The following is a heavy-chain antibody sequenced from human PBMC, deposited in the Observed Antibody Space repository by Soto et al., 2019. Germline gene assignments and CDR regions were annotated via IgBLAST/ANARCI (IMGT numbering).Heavy chain of an antibody. J-gene: IGHJ5*02. Sequence: SETLSLTCTVSGGSISSGDYYWSWIRQPPGKGLEWIGYIYYSGSTYYNPSLKSRVTISVDTSKNQFSLKLSSVTAADTDVYYCAKRRRYKLDPWGQGTLVTVSS. CDR2: IYYSGST. CDR3: AKRRRYKLDP. D-gene: IGHD1-1*01. CDR1: GGSISSGDYY. V-gene: IGHV4-30-4*01.